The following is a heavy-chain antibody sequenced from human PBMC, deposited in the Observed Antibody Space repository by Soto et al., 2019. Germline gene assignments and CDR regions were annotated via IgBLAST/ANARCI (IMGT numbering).Heavy chain of an antibody. Sequence: QVQLVESGGGVVQPGRSLRLSCAASGFTFSSYGMHWVRQAPGKGLEWVAVIWYDGSNKYYADSVKGRFTISRDNSKNTLYLQMNSLRAEDTAVYYCARDRGSSSWYEDNWFDPWGQGTLVTVSS. V-gene: IGHV3-33*01. CDR2: IWYDGSNK. CDR3: ARDRGSSSWYEDNWFDP. CDR1: GFTFSSYG. J-gene: IGHJ5*02. D-gene: IGHD6-13*01.